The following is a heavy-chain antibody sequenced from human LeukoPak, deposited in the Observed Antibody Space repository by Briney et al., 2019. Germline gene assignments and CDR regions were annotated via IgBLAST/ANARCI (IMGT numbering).Heavy chain of an antibody. V-gene: IGHV4-28*03. J-gene: IGHJ6*02. CDR1: GYSISSSNW. Sequence: PSGTLSLTCAVSGYSISSSNWWGWIRHPPGKALEWLGYIYYSGNTYYNPSLKSRVPMSVDTSNNQSPLTLSSVPAVDTAVYYCATVWFGGHATDVWGQGTTITVSS. CDR2: IYYSGNT. D-gene: IGHD3-10*01. CDR3: ATVWFGGHATDV.